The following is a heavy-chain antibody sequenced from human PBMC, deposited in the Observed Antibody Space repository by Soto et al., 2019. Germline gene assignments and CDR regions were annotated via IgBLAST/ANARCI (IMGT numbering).Heavy chain of an antibody. CDR1: GGTFSSYA. J-gene: IGHJ6*02. Sequence: SVKVSCKASGGTFSSYAISWVRQAPGQGLEWMGGIIPIFGTANYAQKFQGSVTITADESTSTAYLELSSLRSDDTAVYYCARDLRGGIAVAGTGDYYYGMDVWGQGTTVTVSS. D-gene: IGHD6-19*01. CDR2: IIPIFGTA. V-gene: IGHV1-69*13. CDR3: ARDLRGGIAVAGTGDYYYGMDV.